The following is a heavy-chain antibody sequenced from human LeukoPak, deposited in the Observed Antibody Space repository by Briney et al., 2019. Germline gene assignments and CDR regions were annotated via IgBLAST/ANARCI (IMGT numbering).Heavy chain of an antibody. CDR2: IIPNLGIA. D-gene: IGHD2-15*01. J-gene: IGHJ6*01. V-gene: IGHV1-69*10. CDR3: ARDRVVLYGMDV. Sequence: SSVTVSFKACGGTFSSYAINGLGQAPGQGRDGMGRIIPNLGIANYAQKFQGRVTITADKSTSTAYMELRSLRSEDTAVYYCARDRVVLYGMDVWGQGTTVTVSS. CDR1: GGTFSSYA.